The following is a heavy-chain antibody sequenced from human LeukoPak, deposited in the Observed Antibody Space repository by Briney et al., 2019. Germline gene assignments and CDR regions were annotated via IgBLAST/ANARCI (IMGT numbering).Heavy chain of an antibody. Sequence: SETLSLTCTVSGGSISSSSYYWGWIRQPPGKGLEWTGSIYYSGSTYYNPSLKSRVTISVDTSKNQFSLKLSSVTAADTAVYYCARLHRTQLTFDYWGKGTLVTVSS. CDR2: IYYSGST. CDR3: ARLHRTQLTFDY. D-gene: IGHD5-18*01. V-gene: IGHV4-39*01. J-gene: IGHJ4*02. CDR1: GGSISSSSYY.